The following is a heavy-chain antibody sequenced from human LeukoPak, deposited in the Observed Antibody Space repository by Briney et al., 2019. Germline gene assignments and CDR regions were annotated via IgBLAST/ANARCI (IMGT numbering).Heavy chain of an antibody. CDR1: GYKFRGNW. V-gene: IGHV5-51*01. J-gene: IGHJ5*02. CDR3: ARGVTRYNWFDP. Sequence: GESLKISCQAFGYKFRGNWIGWVRQRPGKGLEWMGIIYPDDSDNYYSPSFQGQVTISVDKSINAAYPQWTSLKASDSAIYYCARGVTRYNWFDPWGQGTLVTVSS. CDR2: IYPDDSDN. D-gene: IGHD3-16*02.